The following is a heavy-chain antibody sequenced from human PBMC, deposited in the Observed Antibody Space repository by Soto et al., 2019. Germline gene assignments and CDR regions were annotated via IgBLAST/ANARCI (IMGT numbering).Heavy chain of an antibody. J-gene: IGHJ3*02. Sequence: SETLSLTCAVYGGSFSGYYWSWIRQPPGKGLEWIGEINHSGSTNYNPSLKSRVTISVDTSKNQFSLKLSSVTAADTAVYYCARAIRTKVTTVTTGPGGDAFDIWGQGTMVTVSS. V-gene: IGHV4-34*01. CDR2: INHSGST. CDR3: ARAIRTKVTTVTTGPGGDAFDI. D-gene: IGHD4-17*01. CDR1: GGSFSGYY.